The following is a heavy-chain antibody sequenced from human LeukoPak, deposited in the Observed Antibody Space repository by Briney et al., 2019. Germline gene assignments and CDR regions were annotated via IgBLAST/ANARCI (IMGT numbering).Heavy chain of an antibody. CDR2: ISSSGSTI. J-gene: IGHJ4*02. CDR3: ARRSLLRYYIDY. V-gene: IGHV3-48*04. CDR1: GFTFSSYS. Sequence: GGSLRLSCAASGFTFSSYSMNWVRQAPGKGLEWVSYISSSGSTIYYADSVKGRFTISRDNAKNSLYLQMNSLRAEDTAVYYCARRSLLRYYIDYWGQGTLVTVSS. D-gene: IGHD3-16*02.